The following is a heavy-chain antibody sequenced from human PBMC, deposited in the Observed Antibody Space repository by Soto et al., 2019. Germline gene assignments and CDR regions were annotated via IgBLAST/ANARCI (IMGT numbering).Heavy chain of an antibody. J-gene: IGHJ6*02. CDR3: ASSLYDFWSGYPGYYYYGMDV. D-gene: IGHD3-3*01. CDR1: GYSCPSYY. Sequence: GPSVDVSCKASGYSCPSYYMKWLRQAPGQCLEGMGIINPSGGSTSYAQKFQGRVTMTRDTSTSTVYMELSSLRSEDTAVYYCASSLYDFWSGYPGYYYYGMDVWGQGTTVTVSS. V-gene: IGHV1-46*01. CDR2: INPSGGST.